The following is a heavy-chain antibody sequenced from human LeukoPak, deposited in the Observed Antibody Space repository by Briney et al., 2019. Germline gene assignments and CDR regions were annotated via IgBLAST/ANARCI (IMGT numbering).Heavy chain of an antibody. V-gene: IGHV1-18*01. CDR1: GYTFSNSG. J-gene: IGHJ4*02. CDR3: ARGVPGDSYLDS. Sequence: ASVKVSCKASGYTFSNSGFNWVRQAPGQGLEWMGWVSAFNGATKYAQRLQGRLTMTTDTSTSTAYMELRSLRSDDTAMYHCARGVPGDSYLDSWGQGTLVTVSS. CDR2: VSAFNGAT. D-gene: IGHD3-16*01.